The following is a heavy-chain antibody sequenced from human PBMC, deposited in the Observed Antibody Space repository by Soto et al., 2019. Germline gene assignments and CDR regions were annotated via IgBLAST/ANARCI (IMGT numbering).Heavy chain of an antibody. D-gene: IGHD1-26*01. CDR2: IYYSGTT. V-gene: IGHV4-39*01. J-gene: IGHJ4*02. CDR3: ARQARGATYSDFDY. Sequence: SETLSLTCTVSGGSISSSAYYWGWIRQPPGKGLEWIGSIYYSGTTFYVPSLKSRLFMSVDTSKNQFSLRLRSVTATDTAVYYCARQARGATYSDFDYWGQGTLVTVSS. CDR1: GGSISSSAYY.